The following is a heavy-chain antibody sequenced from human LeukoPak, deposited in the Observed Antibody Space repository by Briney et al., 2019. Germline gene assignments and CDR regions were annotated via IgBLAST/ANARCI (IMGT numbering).Heavy chain of an antibody. Sequence: GGSLRLSCAASGFTFSSYSMSWVRQAPGKGLEWVSSISSSSSYIYYADSVKGRFTISRDNSKNTLYLQMNSLRAEDTAVYYCAKSSIAARGAFDYWGQGTLVTVSS. V-gene: IGHV3-21*04. D-gene: IGHD6-6*01. CDR3: AKSSIAARGAFDY. J-gene: IGHJ4*02. CDR1: GFTFSSYS. CDR2: ISSSSSYI.